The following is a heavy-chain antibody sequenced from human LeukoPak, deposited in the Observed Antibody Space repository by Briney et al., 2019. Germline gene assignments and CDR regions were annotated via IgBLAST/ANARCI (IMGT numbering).Heavy chain of an antibody. V-gene: IGHV1-2*02. CDR2: INPNSGGT. D-gene: IGHD6-19*01. CDR1: GYTFTGYY. Sequence: ASVKVSCKASGYTFTGYYMHWVRQAPGQGPEWMGWINPNSGGTNYAQKFQGRVTMTRDTSISTAYMELSRLRSDDTAVYYCARAGSSGWYVGYYYYGMDVWGQGTTVTVSS. CDR3: ARAGSSGWYVGYYYYGMDV. J-gene: IGHJ6*02.